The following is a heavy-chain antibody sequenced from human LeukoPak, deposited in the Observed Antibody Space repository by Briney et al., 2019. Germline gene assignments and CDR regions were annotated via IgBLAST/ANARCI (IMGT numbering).Heavy chain of an antibody. V-gene: IGHV4-31*03. CDR1: GVSISSGGYY. CDR2: IYYSGST. J-gene: IGHJ6*02. CDR3: ARSDDYYDSGMDV. Sequence: PSETLSLTCTVSGVSISSGGYYWSWIRQHPGKGLEWIGYIYYSGSTYFNPSLKSRVTISVDTSKNQFSLKLSSVTAADTAVYYCARSDDYYDSGMDVWGQGTTVTVSS. D-gene: IGHD3-22*01.